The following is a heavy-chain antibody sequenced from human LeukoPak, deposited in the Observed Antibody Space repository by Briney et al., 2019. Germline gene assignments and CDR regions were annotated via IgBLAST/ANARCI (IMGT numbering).Heavy chain of an antibody. CDR1: GDSISSSSYY. D-gene: IGHD1-1*01. CDR2: IYYSGST. V-gene: IGHV4-39*07. Sequence: SETLSLTCTVSGDSISSSSYYWGWIRQPPGKGLEWVGNIYYSGSTYYNPSLKSRVTISVDTSKNQFSLKMNSVTAADTAVYYCARATGKRNDAFDMWGQGTMFTVSS. J-gene: IGHJ3*02. CDR3: ARATGKRNDAFDM.